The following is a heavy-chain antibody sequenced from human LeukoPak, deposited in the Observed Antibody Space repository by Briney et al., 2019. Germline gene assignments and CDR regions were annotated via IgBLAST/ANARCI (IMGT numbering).Heavy chain of an antibody. CDR2: VNRVGYT. V-gene: IGHV4-34*01. J-gene: IGHJ5*02. D-gene: IGHD6-25*01. CDR3: ARERVVSDYNWFDP. CDR1: GVSFAGYS. Sequence: PSETLSLTCNVHGVSFAGYSWSWIRQSPGKGLEWIGEVNRVGYTIYNPSLKSRVNISIDTSTTQFSLRLSSVTVADTAVYFCARERVVSDYNWFDPWGQGTLVTVSS.